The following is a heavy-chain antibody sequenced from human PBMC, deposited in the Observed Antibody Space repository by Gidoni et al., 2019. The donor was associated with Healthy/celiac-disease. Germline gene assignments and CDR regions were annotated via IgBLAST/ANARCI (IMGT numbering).Heavy chain of an antibody. CDR3: TRWGYCSSTSCYWFDY. CDR2: IRSKAYGGTT. J-gene: IGHJ4*02. V-gene: IGHV3-49*05. Sequence: EVQLVESGGGLVKPGRSLRISCTASGFTFGDYAMGWFRQAPGKGLEWVGFIRSKAYGGTTEYAASVKGRFTISRDDSKSIAYLQMNSLKTEDTAVYYCTRWGYCSSTSCYWFDYWGQGTLVTVSS. CDR1: GFTFGDYA. D-gene: IGHD2-2*01.